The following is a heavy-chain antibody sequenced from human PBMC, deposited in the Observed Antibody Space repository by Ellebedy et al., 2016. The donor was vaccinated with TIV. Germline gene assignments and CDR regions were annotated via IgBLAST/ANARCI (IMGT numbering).Heavy chain of an antibody. D-gene: IGHD3-22*01. CDR1: GFTVSSNY. V-gene: IGHV3-66*01. CDR2: IYSGGST. J-gene: IGHJ6*02. CDR3: ARDPVPDYYDSSENYYYGMDV. Sequence: GESLKISCATSGFTVSSNYMSWVRQAPGKGLEWVSVIYSGGSTYYADSVKGRFTISRDNSKNTLYLQMNSLRAEDTAVYYCARDPVPDYYDSSENYYYGMDVWGQGTTVTVSS.